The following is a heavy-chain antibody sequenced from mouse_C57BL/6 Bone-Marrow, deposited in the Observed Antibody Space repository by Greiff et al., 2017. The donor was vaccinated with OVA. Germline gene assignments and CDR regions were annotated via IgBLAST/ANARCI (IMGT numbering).Heavy chain of an antibody. CDR1: GYTFTSYW. V-gene: IGHV1-7*01. J-gene: IGHJ3*01. D-gene: IGHD2-4*01. Sequence: VQVVESGAELAKPGASVKLSCKASGYTFTSYWMHWVKQRPGQGLEWIGYINPSSGYTKYNQKFKDKATLTADKSSSTAYMQLSSLTYEDSAVYYCARLEIYYDYGGDWFAYWGQGTLVTVSA. CDR2: INPSSGYT. CDR3: ARLEIYYDYGGDWFAY.